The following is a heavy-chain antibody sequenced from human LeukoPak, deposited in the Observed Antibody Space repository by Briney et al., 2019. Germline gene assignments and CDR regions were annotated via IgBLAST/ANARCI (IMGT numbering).Heavy chain of an antibody. CDR1: GYTFTSYG. CDR2: ISACNGNT. Sequence: WASVKVSCNASGYTFTSYGRSWVRQAPGQGLEWIGWISACNGNTNYAQKLQGRITMTPDTSTSTAYMELSSLRSNDTAVYYCARDLSKDGDFAASTMDVWGKGTTVTVSS. CDR3: ARDLSKDGDFAASTMDV. V-gene: IGHV1-18*04. D-gene: IGHD4-17*01. J-gene: IGHJ6*04.